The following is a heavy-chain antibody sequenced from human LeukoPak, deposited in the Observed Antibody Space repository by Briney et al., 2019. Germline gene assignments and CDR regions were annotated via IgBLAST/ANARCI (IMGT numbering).Heavy chain of an antibody. V-gene: IGHV4-39*07. D-gene: IGHD3-3*01. CDR2: IYYSGST. CDR3: ARVHHLGYDFWSGPPGRFDP. J-gene: IGHJ5*02. CDR1: GGSISSSSYY. Sequence: PSETLSLTCTVSGGSISSSSYYWGWIRQPPGKALEWIGSIYYSGSTYYNPSLKSRVTISIDTSKNQFSLKLSSVTAADTAVYYCARVHHLGYDFWSGPPGRFDPWGQGTLVTVSS.